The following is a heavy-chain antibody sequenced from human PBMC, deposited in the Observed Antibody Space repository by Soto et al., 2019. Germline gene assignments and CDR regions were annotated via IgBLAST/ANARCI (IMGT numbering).Heavy chain of an antibody. J-gene: IGHJ3*02. CDR2: IIPISGTA. CDR1: GGTFSSYA. Sequence: SVKVSCKASGGTFSSYAISWVRQAPGQGLEWMGGIIPISGTANYAQKFQDRVTITAEESTSTAYMELSSLRSEDTAVYYCASCAYYDSSGYPHRMAFDIWGQGTMVTVSS. CDR3: ASCAYYDSSGYPHRMAFDI. D-gene: IGHD3-22*01. V-gene: IGHV1-69*13.